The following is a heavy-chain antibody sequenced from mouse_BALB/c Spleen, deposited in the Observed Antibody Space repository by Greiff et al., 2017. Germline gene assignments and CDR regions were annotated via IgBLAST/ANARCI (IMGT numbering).Heavy chain of an antibody. J-gene: IGHJ1*01. CDR1: GFTFSDYY. Sequence: EVKVVESGGGLVKPGGSLKLSCAASGFTFSDYYMYWVRQTPEKRLEWVATISDGGSYTYYPDSVKGRFTISRDNAKNNLYLQMSSLKSEDTAMYYCARGGYYGYDRYFDVWGAGTTVTVSS. CDR2: ISDGGSYT. V-gene: IGHV5-4*02. CDR3: ARGGYYGYDRYFDV. D-gene: IGHD1-2*01.